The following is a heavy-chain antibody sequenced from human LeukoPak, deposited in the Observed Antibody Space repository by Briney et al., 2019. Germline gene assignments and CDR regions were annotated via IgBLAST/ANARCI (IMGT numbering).Heavy chain of an antibody. V-gene: IGHV4-61*02. Sequence: PSQTLSLTCTVSGGSISSGSYYWSWIRQPAGKGLEWIGRIYTSGSTNYNPSLKSRVTISVDTSKNRFSLKLSSVTAADTAVYYCARSCNYVGYNWFDPWGQGTLVTVSS. D-gene: IGHD4-11*01. CDR3: ARSCNYVGYNWFDP. J-gene: IGHJ5*02. CDR2: IYTSGST. CDR1: GGSISSGSYY.